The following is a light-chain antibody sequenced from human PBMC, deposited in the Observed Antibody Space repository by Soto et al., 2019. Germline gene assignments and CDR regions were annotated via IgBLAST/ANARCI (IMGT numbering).Light chain of an antibody. J-gene: IGLJ2*01. V-gene: IGLV1-40*01. CDR2: SDN. CDR3: QSYDNSLNHVV. CDR1: SSNIGSFYD. Sequence: QSVLTQPPSVSGAPGQRVTIPCTGSSSNIGSFYDVHWYQQLPGTVPKLLIYSDNNRPSGVPDRFSGSKSGTAASLVITGLQAEDEADYYCQSYDNSLNHVVFGGGTKLTVL.